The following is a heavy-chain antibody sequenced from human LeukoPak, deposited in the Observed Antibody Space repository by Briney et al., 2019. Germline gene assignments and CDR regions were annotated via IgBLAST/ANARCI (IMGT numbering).Heavy chain of an antibody. V-gene: IGHV4-59*13. CDR2: IFYTGNT. Sequence: SETLSLTCTVSGASISSFFWSWIRQPPGKGLEWVGYIFYTGNTKFNPSLKSRVTISLDTSKKQFSLKLSSVTAADTAVYYCARGGQYEDFDYWGQGTLVTVSS. CDR1: GASISSFF. J-gene: IGHJ4*02. D-gene: IGHD2-8*01. CDR3: ARGGQYEDFDY.